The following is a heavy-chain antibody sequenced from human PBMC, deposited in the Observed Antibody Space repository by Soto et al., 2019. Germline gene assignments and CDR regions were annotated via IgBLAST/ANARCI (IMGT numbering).Heavy chain of an antibody. CDR2: ISSSSSTI. CDR3: ARDPFTGDTGTDWYFDL. V-gene: IGHV3-48*04. Sequence: GGSLRLSCAASGFTFSSYSMNWVRQAPGKGLEWVSYISSSSSTIYYADSVKGRFTISRDNAKNSLYLQMNSLRAEDTAVYYCARDPFTGDTGTDWYFDLWGRGTLVTVSS. CDR1: GFTFSSYS. J-gene: IGHJ2*01. D-gene: IGHD7-27*01.